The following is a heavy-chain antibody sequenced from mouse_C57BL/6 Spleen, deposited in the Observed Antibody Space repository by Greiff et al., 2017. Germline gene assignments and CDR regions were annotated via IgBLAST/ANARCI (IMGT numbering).Heavy chain of an antibody. J-gene: IGHJ2*01. Sequence: EVMLVESGGGLVKPGGSLKLSCAASGFTFSSYAMSWVRQTPEKRLEWVATISDGGSYTYYPDNVKGRFTISRDNAKNNLYLQMSHLKSEDTAMYYCARGMDYYGSSYLDYWGQGTTLTVSS. CDR3: ARGMDYYGSSYLDY. V-gene: IGHV5-4*03. D-gene: IGHD1-1*01. CDR2: ISDGGSYT. CDR1: GFTFSSYA.